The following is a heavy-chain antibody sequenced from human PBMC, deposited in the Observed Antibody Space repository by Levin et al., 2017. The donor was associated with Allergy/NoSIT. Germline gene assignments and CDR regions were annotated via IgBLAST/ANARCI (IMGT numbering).Heavy chain of an antibody. CDR3: ARETGRSGWYTVDY. D-gene: IGHD6-13*01. Sequence: VASVKVSCAASGFTFSSYAMDWVRLAPGKGLQWVSAIRPTGDRTYYADSVEGRFTISRDNSKNTVYLQMNSLRAEDTAKYFCARETGRSGWYTVDYWGRGTLVTVSS. V-gene: IGHV3-23*01. J-gene: IGHJ4*02. CDR2: IRPTGDRT. CDR1: GFTFSSYA.